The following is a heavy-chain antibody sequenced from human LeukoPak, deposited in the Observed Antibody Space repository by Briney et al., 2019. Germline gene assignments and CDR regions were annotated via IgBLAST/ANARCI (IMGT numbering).Heavy chain of an antibody. V-gene: IGHV4-4*07. Sequence: SDTLSLTCTVSGGSISSYYWSWIRQPAGKGLEWIGRIYTSWSTNHNPSLKSRVTMSVDTSNNHFSLKLSSATTADKAVYYCAKGEYYGSGNYYYYYMDVWGKGTTVTVSS. D-gene: IGHD3-10*01. CDR2: IYTSWST. CDR1: GGSISSYY. CDR3: AKGEYYGSGNYYYYYMDV. J-gene: IGHJ6*03.